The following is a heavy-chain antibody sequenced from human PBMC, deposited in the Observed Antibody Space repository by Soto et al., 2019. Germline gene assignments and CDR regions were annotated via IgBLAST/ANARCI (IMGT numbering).Heavy chain of an antibody. V-gene: IGHV4-39*01. Sequence: SETLSLTCTVSGGSISSSSYYWGWIRQPPGKGLEWIGSIYYSGSTYYNPSLKSRVTISVDTSKNQFSLKLSSVTAADTAVYYCARRRERPSVYYDSSGYYYFDYWGQGTLVTVSS. D-gene: IGHD3-22*01. CDR2: IYYSGST. J-gene: IGHJ4*02. CDR1: GGSISSSSYY. CDR3: ARRRERPSVYYDSSGYYYFDY.